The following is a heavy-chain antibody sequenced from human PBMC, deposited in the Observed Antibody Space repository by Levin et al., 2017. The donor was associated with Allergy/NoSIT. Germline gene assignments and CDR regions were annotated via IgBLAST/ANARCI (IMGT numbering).Heavy chain of an antibody. CDR2: RNPHRGDT. J-gene: IGHJ4*02. Sequence: GESLKISCKASRYIFSDYFIHWVRQAPGQGLEWRGWRNPHRGDTKYAQEFQGRVTMTRDTSISTAYMELTRLTSDDTAVYYCARDLYNDDSVFGYWGQGTLVNVFS. V-gene: IGHV1-2*02. CDR1: RYIFSDYF. D-gene: IGHD3-22*01. CDR3: ARDLYNDDSVFGY.